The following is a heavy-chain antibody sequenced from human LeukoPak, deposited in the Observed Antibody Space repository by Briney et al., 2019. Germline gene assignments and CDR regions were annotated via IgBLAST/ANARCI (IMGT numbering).Heavy chain of an antibody. CDR2: IYSSRST. CDR3: ARRGSSNWYADFDY. D-gene: IGHD6-13*01. CDR1: GGSINSYY. Sequence: PSETLSLTCTVSGGSINSYYWSWIRQPPGKGLEWIGYIYSSRSTKYNPSLKSRVTISVDTSKNHFSLKLTSVTAADTAVYYCARRGSSNWYADFDYWGHGTLVTVSS. J-gene: IGHJ4*01. V-gene: IGHV4-59*08.